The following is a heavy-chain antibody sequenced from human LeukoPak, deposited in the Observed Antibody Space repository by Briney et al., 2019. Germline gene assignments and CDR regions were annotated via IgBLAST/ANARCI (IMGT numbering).Heavy chain of an antibody. CDR2: INWNGGST. CDR1: GFTFDDYG. D-gene: IGHD2-15*01. CDR3: ARTRHATYYYWYMDV. V-gene: IGHV3-20*04. J-gene: IGHJ6*03. Sequence: GGSLRLSCAASGFTFDDYGMSWVRQAPGKGLEWVSGINWNGGSTGYADSVKGRFTISRDNAKNSLSLQMHSLRAEVTAFHYCARTRHATYYYWYMDVWGKGTTVTVSS.